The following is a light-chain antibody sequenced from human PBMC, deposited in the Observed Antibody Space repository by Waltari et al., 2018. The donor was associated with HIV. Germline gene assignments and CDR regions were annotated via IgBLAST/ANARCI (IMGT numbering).Light chain of an antibody. CDR2: GAS. V-gene: IGKV3-15*01. CDR1: QSITTK. J-gene: IGKJ1*01. CDR3: QQYNNWPPWT. Sequence: EIVMTQSPATLSVSPGERVTLSCRASQSITTKLAWYQQTHGQAPRLLIYGASTRAPGIPDRFSGSGSGTEFTLTISSLQSEDFAIYYCQQYNNWPPWTFGQGTKVEI.